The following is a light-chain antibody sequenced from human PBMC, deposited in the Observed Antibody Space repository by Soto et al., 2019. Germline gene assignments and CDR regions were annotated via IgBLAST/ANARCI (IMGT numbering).Light chain of an antibody. CDR3: QQYNPYPWP. V-gene: IGKV1-5*01. CDR1: QSISSW. J-gene: IGKJ1*01. CDR2: DAF. Sequence: DIQMTQSPATLSASVGDRVTITCRASQSISSWLAWYQQKPGKVPQLLIDDAFSSKSGVQSRFSGSGSRKEFTLTISSLQPDDFATSYCQQYNPYPWPFGQGTKVEIK.